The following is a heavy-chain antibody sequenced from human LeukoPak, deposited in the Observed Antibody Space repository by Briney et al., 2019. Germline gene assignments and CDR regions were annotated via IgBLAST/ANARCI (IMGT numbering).Heavy chain of an antibody. CDR2: MNPNSGNT. CDR1: GYTFTSYD. CDR3: AAASGYCSGGSCYYYYGMDV. D-gene: IGHD2-15*01. J-gene: IGHJ6*02. V-gene: IGHV1-8*01. Sequence: ASVKVSCKASGYTFTSYDINWVRQATGQGLEWMGWMNPNSGNTGYAQRFQGRVTMTGNTSISTAYMELSSLRSEDTAVYYCAAASGYCSGGSCYYYYGMDVWGQGTTVTVSS.